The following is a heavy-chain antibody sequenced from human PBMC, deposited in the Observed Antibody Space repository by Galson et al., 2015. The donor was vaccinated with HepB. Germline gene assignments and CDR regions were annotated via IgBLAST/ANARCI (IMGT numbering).Heavy chain of an antibody. J-gene: IGHJ4*02. CDR3: ARLKGADD. D-gene: IGHD1-26*01. CDR2: IKEDGSET. V-gene: IGHV3-7*01. Sequence: FLRLACAASGLSFTRHCMSWVRPAPGQGLEWVANIKEDGSETYYVDSVKGRFTISRDNAKNSVYLQMNSLRLEDTAVYYCARLKGADDRGQGTLVTVSS. CDR1: GLSFTRHC.